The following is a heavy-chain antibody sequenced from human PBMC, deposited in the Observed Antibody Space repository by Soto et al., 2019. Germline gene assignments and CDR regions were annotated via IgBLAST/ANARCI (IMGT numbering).Heavy chain of an antibody. CDR2: IYYSGST. Sequence: ETLSLTCTVSGGSVSSGSYYWSWIRQPPGKGLEWIGYIYYSGSTNYNPSLKSRVTISVDTSKNQFSLKLSSVTAADTAVYYCARVRLAITMVRGVIAPKYYGMDVWGQGTTVTVSS. D-gene: IGHD3-10*01. CDR1: GGSVSSGSYY. CDR3: ARVRLAITMVRGVIAPKYYGMDV. V-gene: IGHV4-61*01. J-gene: IGHJ6*02.